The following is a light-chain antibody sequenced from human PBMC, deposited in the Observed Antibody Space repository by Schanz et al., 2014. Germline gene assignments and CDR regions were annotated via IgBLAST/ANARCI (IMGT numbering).Light chain of an antibody. Sequence: QSVLTQPPSASGTPGQRITIPCSGSSSNIGSNSVHWYQQLPGTAPKLLIYANSRRPSGVPDRFSGSKSGTSASLAISGLQSEDEADYYCAAWDDSLSVLVFGGGTKLTVL. CDR2: ANS. CDR1: SSNIGSNS. J-gene: IGLJ2*01. CDR3: AAWDDSLSVLV. V-gene: IGLV1-44*01.